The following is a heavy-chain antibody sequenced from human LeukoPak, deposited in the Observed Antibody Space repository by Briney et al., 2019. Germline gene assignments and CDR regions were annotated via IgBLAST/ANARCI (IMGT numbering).Heavy chain of an antibody. J-gene: IGHJ4*02. CDR1: GFTFSSYS. D-gene: IGHD1-26*01. CDR2: ISSSTSYI. Sequence: GGSLRLSCAASGFTFSSYSMNWVRQAPGKGLEWVSSISSSTSYIYYADSAKGRFTISRDNAKNSLYLQMNSLRAEDTALYYCVRDLYSGTYYYFDFWGQGALVTVSS. CDR3: VRDLYSGTYYYFDF. V-gene: IGHV3-21*01.